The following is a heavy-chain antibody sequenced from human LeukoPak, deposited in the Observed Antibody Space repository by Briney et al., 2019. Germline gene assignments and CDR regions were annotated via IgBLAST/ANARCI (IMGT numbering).Heavy chain of an antibody. D-gene: IGHD6-19*01. CDR1: GGTFSSYA. V-gene: IGHV1-69*13. CDR2: IIPIFGTA. CDR3: ARTYSSGWLDLVFWFDP. J-gene: IGHJ5*02. Sequence: SVKVSCKASGGTFSSYAISWVRQAPGQGLEWMGGIIPIFGTANYAQKFQGRVTITADESTSTAYMELSSLRSEDTAVYYCARTYSSGWLDLVFWFDPWGQGTLVTVSS.